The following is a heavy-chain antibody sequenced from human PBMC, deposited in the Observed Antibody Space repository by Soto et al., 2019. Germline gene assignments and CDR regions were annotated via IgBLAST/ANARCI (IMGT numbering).Heavy chain of an antibody. Sequence: GGSLRLSCSASGISFITTAMHWVRQAPGKGLEYVSGITYNGGSTYYADSVKGRFTISRDNSKNTLYLQMSSLRAADTALYYCVKGGRTTVTEFDYWGRGTLVTVS. V-gene: IGHV3-64D*08. CDR3: VKGGRTTVTEFDY. J-gene: IGHJ4*02. CDR1: GISFITTA. CDR2: ITYNGGST. D-gene: IGHD4-4*01.